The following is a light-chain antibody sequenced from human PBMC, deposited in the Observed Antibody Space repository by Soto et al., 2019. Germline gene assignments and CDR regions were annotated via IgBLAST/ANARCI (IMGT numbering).Light chain of an antibody. Sequence: EIVMTQSPVTLSVSPGERATLCCGASQSVSTNLAWHQQKPGQAPRLLIYDASNRATGIPARFSGSGSGTDFTLTISSLEPEDFAVYYCQQRSNWPFTFGQGTRLEIK. V-gene: IGKV3-11*01. CDR2: DAS. CDR1: QSVSTN. CDR3: QQRSNWPFT. J-gene: IGKJ5*01.